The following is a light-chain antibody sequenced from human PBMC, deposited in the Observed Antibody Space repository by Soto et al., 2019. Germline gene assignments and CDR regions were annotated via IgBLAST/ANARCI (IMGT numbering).Light chain of an antibody. J-gene: IGKJ1*01. Sequence: EVVLTQSPGTLSLSPGERATLSCTASQSVSSSDLAWYQQKPGQAPRLLISGASNRATGTPDRFSGSGSGTDFTLTITSLEPEDFAVFYCHQYGISPPTFGQGTKVDI. CDR2: GAS. V-gene: IGKV3-20*01. CDR1: QSVSSSD. CDR3: HQYGISPPT.